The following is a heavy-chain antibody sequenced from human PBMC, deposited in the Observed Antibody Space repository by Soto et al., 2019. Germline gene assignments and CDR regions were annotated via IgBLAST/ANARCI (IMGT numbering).Heavy chain of an antibody. Sequence: ASVKVSCKASGYTFTGYYMHWVRQAPGQGLEWMGWINPNSCGTNYAQKFQGRVTMTRDTSISTVYMELSRLRSDDTAVYYCTRTRAVAPLKPFYYHGMDVWGQGTTVTVSS. CDR2: INPNSCGT. D-gene: IGHD6-19*01. CDR3: TRTRAVAPLKPFYYHGMDV. J-gene: IGHJ6*02. V-gene: IGHV1-2*02. CDR1: GYTFTGYY.